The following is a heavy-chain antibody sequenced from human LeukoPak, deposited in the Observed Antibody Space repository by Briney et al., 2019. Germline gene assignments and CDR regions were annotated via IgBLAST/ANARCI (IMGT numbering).Heavy chain of an antibody. V-gene: IGHV3-30*18. J-gene: IGHJ4*02. D-gene: IGHD5-18*01. CDR3: AKNMWADSNAYYFDY. CDR2: ISYDGSNK. Sequence: PGGSLRLSCAASGFTFSSYGMHWVRQAPGKGLEWVAVISYDGSNKYYADSVKGRFTISRDNSKNTVYLQMNSLRAEDTAVYYRAKNMWADSNAYYFDYWGQGTLVTVSS. CDR1: GFTFSSYG.